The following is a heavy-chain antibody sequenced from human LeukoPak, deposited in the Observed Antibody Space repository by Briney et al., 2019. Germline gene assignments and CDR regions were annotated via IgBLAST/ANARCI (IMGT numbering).Heavy chain of an antibody. D-gene: IGHD6-13*01. V-gene: IGHV4-59*02. CDR3: ARVYYSNSYDYWYFDL. Sequence: SETLSLTCTVSGGSVRSYYWSWIRQPPGKGLEWIAYIYYSGSTNYNPSLKSRVTISVDTSKNQFSLKLSSVTAADTAVYYCARVYYSNSYDYWYFDLWGRGTLVTVSS. CDR1: GGSVRSYY. CDR2: IYYSGST. J-gene: IGHJ2*01.